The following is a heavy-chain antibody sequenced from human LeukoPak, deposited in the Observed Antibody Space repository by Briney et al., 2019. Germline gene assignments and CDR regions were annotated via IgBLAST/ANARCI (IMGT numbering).Heavy chain of an antibody. V-gene: IGHV4-38-2*02. J-gene: IGHJ4*02. CDR3: ARVGITMVRGARSHFDY. CDR1: GYSISSGYY. Sequence: PSETLSLTCTVSGYSISSGYYWGWIRQPPGKGMEWIASIYHSGSTYYNPSLKSRVTISVDTSKNQFSLKLSSVTAADTAVYYCARVGITMVRGARSHFDYWGQGTLVTVSS. CDR2: IYHSGST. D-gene: IGHD3-10*01.